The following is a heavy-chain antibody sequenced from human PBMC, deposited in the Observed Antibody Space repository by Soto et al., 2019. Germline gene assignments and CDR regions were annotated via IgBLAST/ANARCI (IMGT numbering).Heavy chain of an antibody. D-gene: IGHD2-2*01. V-gene: IGHV4-30-4*01. CDR1: GGSISSGDYY. J-gene: IGHJ4*02. CDR3: ARGSTSLYYFDY. Sequence: SETLSLTCTVSGGSISSGDYYWSWIRQPPGKGLEWIGYIYYSGSTYYNPSLKSRVTISVDTSKNQFSLKLSSVTAADTAVYYCARGSTSLYYFDYWGQGTLVTVSS. CDR2: IYYSGST.